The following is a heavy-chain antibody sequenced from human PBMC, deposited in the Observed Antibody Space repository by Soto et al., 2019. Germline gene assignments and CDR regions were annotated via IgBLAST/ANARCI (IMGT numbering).Heavy chain of an antibody. J-gene: IGHJ3*02. V-gene: IGHV4-59*01. CDR2: IASSGST. CDR1: GGSITSFF. Sequence: QVQLQESGPGLVKPSGTLSLTCTVSGGSITSFFWSWIRQPPGKGLEWIAYIASSGSTKYNPSLKSPVTISLDTSKNQFSLRAISVTAADTAVYYCARLAPRDGDPKTVRAFDIWGQGTMVTVSS. D-gene: IGHD1-1*01. CDR3: ARLAPRDGDPKTVRAFDI.